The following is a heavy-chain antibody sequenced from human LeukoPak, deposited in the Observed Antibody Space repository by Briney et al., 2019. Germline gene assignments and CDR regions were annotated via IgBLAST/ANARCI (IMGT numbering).Heavy chain of an antibody. CDR2: ISGSGDST. D-gene: IGHD3-9*01. Sequence: GGSLRLSCAASGLTFSSYAMSWVRQAPGKGLQWVSVISGSGDSTYYADSVKGRFTISRDNSKNTLYLQMNSLRAEDTAVYYCATVLGTSYDMRHHRGAFDNWGQGTLVTVSS. V-gene: IGHV3-23*01. CDR3: ATVLGTSYDMRHHRGAFDN. J-gene: IGHJ4*02. CDR1: GLTFSSYA.